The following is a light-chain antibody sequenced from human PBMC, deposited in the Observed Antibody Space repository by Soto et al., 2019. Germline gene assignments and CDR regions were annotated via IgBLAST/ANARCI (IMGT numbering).Light chain of an antibody. CDR1: SSDVGGSNY. Sequence: QSVLTQPAAVSGSPGQSITISCTGTSSDVGGSNYVSWYQHHPGKAPKLMIYEVSNRPSGVSNRFSGSKSGNTASLTISGLQAEDEADYYCSSYTSSSTLYDFGTGTKVTVL. J-gene: IGLJ1*01. CDR3: SSYTSSSTLYD. V-gene: IGLV2-14*01. CDR2: EVS.